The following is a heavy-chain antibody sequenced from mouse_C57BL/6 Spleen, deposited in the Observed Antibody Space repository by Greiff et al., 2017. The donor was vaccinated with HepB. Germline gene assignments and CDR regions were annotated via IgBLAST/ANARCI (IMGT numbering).Heavy chain of an antibody. CDR1: GYTFTEYT. V-gene: IGHV1-62-2*01. D-gene: IGHD2-12*01. CDR3: ARHDSLPEYYIAMDY. CDR2: FYPGSGSI. Sequence: QVHVKQSGAELVKPGASVKLSCKASGYTFTEYTIHWVKQRSGQGLGWIGWFYPGSGSIKYNEKFKDKATLTADKSSSTVYMELSRLTSEDSAVYFCARHDSLPEYYIAMDYWGQGTSVTVSS. J-gene: IGHJ4*01.